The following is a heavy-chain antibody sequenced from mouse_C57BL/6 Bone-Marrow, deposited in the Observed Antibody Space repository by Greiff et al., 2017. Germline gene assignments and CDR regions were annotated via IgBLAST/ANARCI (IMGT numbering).Heavy chain of an antibody. CDR2: IDPSDSET. CDR3: ARRNDGSTPFDY. D-gene: IGHD1-1*01. Sequence: LVESGAELVRPGSSVKLSCKASGYTFTSYWMHWVKPRPIQGLEWIGNIDPSDSETHYNQKFKDKATLTVAKSSSTAYMQLSSLTSEDSAVVYWARRNDGSTPFDYWGQGTTRTVSS. V-gene: IGHV1-52*01. CDR1: GYTFTSYW. J-gene: IGHJ2*01.